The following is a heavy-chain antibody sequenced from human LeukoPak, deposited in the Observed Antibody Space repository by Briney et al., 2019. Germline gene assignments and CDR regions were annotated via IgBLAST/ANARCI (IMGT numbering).Heavy chain of an antibody. CDR1: GFTFSNYA. Sequence: PGGSLRLSCAASGFTFSNYAMSWVRQAPGKGLKWASAIIGSASSTYHAASVRGRFTISRDTSRSTLYLQMNSLRAEDAAVYYCAKAPVTSCRGAFCYPFDYWGQGTLVTVSS. V-gene: IGHV3-23*01. CDR2: IIGSASST. J-gene: IGHJ4*02. CDR3: AKAPVTSCRGAFCYPFDY. D-gene: IGHD2-15*01.